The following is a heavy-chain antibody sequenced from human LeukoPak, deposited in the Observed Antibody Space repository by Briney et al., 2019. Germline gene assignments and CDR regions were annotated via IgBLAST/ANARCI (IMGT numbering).Heavy chain of an antibody. V-gene: IGHV3-30*04. CDR1: GFTFSSYA. CDR2: ISYDGSNK. D-gene: IGHD1-14*01. J-gene: IGHJ4*02. Sequence: GRSLRLSCAASGFTFSSYAMHWVRQAPGKGLEWVAVISYDGSNKYYADSVKGRFTISRDNAKNSLYLQMNSLRAEDTALYYCAKSNRGGPGYFDYWGQGTLVTVSS. CDR3: AKSNRGGPGYFDY.